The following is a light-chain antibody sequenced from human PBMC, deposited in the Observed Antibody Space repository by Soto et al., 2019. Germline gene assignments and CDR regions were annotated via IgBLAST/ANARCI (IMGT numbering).Light chain of an antibody. Sequence: EIVLTQSPGTLSLSPGERATLSCRASQSVDSNYLAWYQQKPGQAPRILIFAASSRATGIPDRFSGSGSGTDFTLTISRLDPEDFAVYYCQQYGSSPYTFGQGTKLEIK. CDR1: QSVDSNY. CDR2: AAS. J-gene: IGKJ2*01. CDR3: QQYGSSPYT. V-gene: IGKV3-20*01.